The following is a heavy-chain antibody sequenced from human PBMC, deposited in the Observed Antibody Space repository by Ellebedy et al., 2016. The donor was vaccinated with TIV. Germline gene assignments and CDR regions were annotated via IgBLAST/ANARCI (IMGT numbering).Heavy chain of an antibody. J-gene: IGHJ4*02. CDR3: ARVYTVTTDYGNFDY. CDR2: IYYSGST. V-gene: IGHV4-59*01. Sequence: MPSETLSLTCTVSYDSISSYYWSWIRQPPGKGLEWIGYIYYSGSTNYNPSLKSRVTISVDTSKNQFSLKLSSVTAADTAVYYCARVYTVTTDYGNFDYWGQGTLVTVSS. CDR1: YDSISSYY. D-gene: IGHD4-17*01.